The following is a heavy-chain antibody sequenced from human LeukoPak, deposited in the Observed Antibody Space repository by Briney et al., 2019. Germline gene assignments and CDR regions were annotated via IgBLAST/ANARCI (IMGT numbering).Heavy chain of an antibody. D-gene: IGHD4-17*01. CDR3: ASLSTVTQGYFDS. V-gene: IGHV4-59*08. CDR1: GGSISSFY. J-gene: IGHJ4*02. CDR2: IYYTGST. Sequence: SETLSLTCTVSGGSISSFYWSWIRQPPGKGLEWIGYIYYTGSTNYNPSRKSRLTISVDASKNQFSLKLSSVTATDTAVYYCASLSTVTQGYFDSWGQGTLVTVSS.